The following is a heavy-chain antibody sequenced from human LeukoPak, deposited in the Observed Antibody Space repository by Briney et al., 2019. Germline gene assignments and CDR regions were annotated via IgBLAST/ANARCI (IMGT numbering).Heavy chain of an antibody. CDR1: GFTFSSYG. CDR2: IWYDGSNK. D-gene: IGHD4-17*01. V-gene: IGHV3-30*02. Sequence: PGGSLRLSCAASGFTFSSYGMHWVRQAPGKGLEWVAFIWYDGSNKYYADSVKGRFTISRDNSKNTLYLQMNSLRAEDTAVYYCAKVHKGSLYGDFYYYYYYMDVWGKGATVTVSS. CDR3: AKVHKGSLYGDFYYYYYYMDV. J-gene: IGHJ6*03.